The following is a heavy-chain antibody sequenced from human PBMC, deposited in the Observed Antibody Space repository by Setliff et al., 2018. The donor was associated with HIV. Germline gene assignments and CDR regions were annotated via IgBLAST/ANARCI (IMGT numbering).Heavy chain of an antibody. V-gene: IGHV3-33*08. Sequence: GGSLRLSCAASGFTFSSYEMNWVRQAPGKGLEWVAFIWYDGSNKYYADSVKGRFTISRDNSKNTLYLQMNSLRAEDTALYYCATLKTVGSIIFATTGMDVWGQGTTVTSP. CDR1: GFTFSSYE. CDR2: IWYDGSNK. D-gene: IGHD1-26*01. CDR3: ATLKTVGSIIFATTGMDV. J-gene: IGHJ6*02.